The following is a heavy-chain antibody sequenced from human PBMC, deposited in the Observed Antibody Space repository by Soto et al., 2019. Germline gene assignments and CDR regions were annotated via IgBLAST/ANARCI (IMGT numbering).Heavy chain of an antibody. CDR1: GFAFSSYA. J-gene: IGHJ4*02. CDR2: ISGSGGST. V-gene: IGHV3-23*01. Sequence: GGSLRLACAASGFAFSSYAMSWVRQAPGKGLEWVSAISGSGGSTYYADSVKGRFTISRDNSKNTLYLQMNSLRAEDTAVYYCAKEPFSRDYYDSRGYCAYWGQGTLVTVSS. CDR3: AKEPFSRDYYDSRGYCAY. D-gene: IGHD3-22*01.